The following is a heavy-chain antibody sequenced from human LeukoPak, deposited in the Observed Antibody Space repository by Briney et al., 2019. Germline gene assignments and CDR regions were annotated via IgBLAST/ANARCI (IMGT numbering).Heavy chain of an antibody. V-gene: IGHV4-59*12. D-gene: IGHD4-17*01. CDR1: GGSISSYY. CDR2: IYYSGST. J-gene: IGHJ3*02. CDR3: ARSITVTTFFGAFDI. Sequence: SETMSLTCIVSGGSISSYYWSWIRQPPGKGLEWIGYIYYSGSTNYNPSLKSRVTISVDTYKNQFSLKLSSVTAADTAVYYCARSITVTTFFGAFDIWGQGTMVTVSS.